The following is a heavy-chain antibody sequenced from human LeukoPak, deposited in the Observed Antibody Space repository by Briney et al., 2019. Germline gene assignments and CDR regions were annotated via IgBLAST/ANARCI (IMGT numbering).Heavy chain of an antibody. V-gene: IGHV4-59*01. D-gene: IGHD6-13*01. Sequence: SETLSLTCTVSGGSISSYYWSWIRQPPGKGLEWIGYIYYSGSTNYNPSLKSRVTISVDTSKNQFSLKLSSVTAADTAVYYCARDTAAAGLSDAFDIWGQGTMVTVSS. CDR1: GGSISSYY. CDR3: ARDTAAAGLSDAFDI. J-gene: IGHJ3*02. CDR2: IYYSGST.